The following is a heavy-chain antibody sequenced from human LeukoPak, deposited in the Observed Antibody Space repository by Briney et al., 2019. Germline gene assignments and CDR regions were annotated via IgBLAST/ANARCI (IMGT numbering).Heavy chain of an antibody. CDR3: ARDEWGHGASLDY. V-gene: IGHV4-39*07. J-gene: IGHJ4*02. Sequence: SETLSLTCTVSGGSISSSSYYWGWIRQPPGKGLEWIGSIYYSGSTYYNPSLKSRVTISVDTSKNQFSLKLSSVTAADTAVYYCARDEWGHGASLDYWGQGTLVTVSS. CDR1: GGSISSSSYY. CDR2: IYYSGST. D-gene: IGHD1-26*01.